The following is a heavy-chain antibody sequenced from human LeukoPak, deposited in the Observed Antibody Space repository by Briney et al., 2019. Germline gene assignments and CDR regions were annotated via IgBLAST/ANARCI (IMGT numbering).Heavy chain of an antibody. CDR3: ARVNWNDVLFT. Sequence: SETLSLTRAVYGGSFSDYYWSWIRQPPGKGLEWIGEINHSGNTNYNVSLKSRATISVDTSRTQFSLKLSSVTAADTAVYYCARVNWNDVLFTWGPGTLVTVSS. CDR1: GGSFSDYY. CDR2: INHSGNT. V-gene: IGHV4-34*01. J-gene: IGHJ4*02. D-gene: IGHD1-1*01.